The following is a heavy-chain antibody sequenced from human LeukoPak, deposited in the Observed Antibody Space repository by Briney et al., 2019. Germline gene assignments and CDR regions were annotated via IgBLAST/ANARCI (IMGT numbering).Heavy chain of an antibody. D-gene: IGHD4-17*01. J-gene: IGHJ6*03. CDR3: ARGRLTTVTDYYYYYYYMDV. CDR2: INHSGST. Sequence: PSETLSLTCAVYGGSFSGYYWSWIRQPPGKGLEGMGEINHSGSTNYNPSLKSRVTISVDTSKNQFSLKLSSVTAADTAVYYCARGRLTTVTDYYYYYYYMDVWGKGTTVTVSS. V-gene: IGHV4-34*01. CDR1: GGSFSGYY.